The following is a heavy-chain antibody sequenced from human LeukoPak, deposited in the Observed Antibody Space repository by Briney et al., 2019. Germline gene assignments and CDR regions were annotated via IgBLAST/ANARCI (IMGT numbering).Heavy chain of an antibody. CDR3: AREAGIDGYNL. CDR1: GYTFTSYD. Sequence: GASVKVSCKASGYTFTSYDIHWVRQASGQGLEWMGWMSSNNGNTGSAQKFQGRVTMTRNTAINTAYMELSSLRSEDTAVYYCAREAGIDGYNLWGQGTLVTVSS. J-gene: IGHJ5*02. D-gene: IGHD5-24*01. CDR2: MSSNNGNT. V-gene: IGHV1-8*01.